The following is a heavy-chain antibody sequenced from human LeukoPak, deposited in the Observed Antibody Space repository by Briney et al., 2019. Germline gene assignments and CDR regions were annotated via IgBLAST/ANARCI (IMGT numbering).Heavy chain of an antibody. CDR1: GYTFTSYG. CDR2: ISAYNGNT. D-gene: IGHD2-15*01. V-gene: IGHV1-18*01. CDR3: AREYYCSGGSCYYIPFAPFDP. J-gene: IGHJ5*02. Sequence: ASVKVSCKASGYTFTSYGISWVRQAPGQGLEWMGWISAYNGNTNYAQKLQGRVTMTTDTSTSTAYMELRSLRSDDTAVYYCAREYYCSGGSCYYIPFAPFDPWGQGTLVTVSS.